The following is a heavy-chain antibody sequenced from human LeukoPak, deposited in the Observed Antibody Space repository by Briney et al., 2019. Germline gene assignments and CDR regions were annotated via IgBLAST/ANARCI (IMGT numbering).Heavy chain of an antibody. CDR2: IYHRGST. Sequence: PSETLSLTCAVSGGSISSSNWWSWVRPPPGKGLEWIGEIYHRGSTNYNPSLKSRVTISVDKSKNQFSLKLSSVTAADTAVYYCARIYSYGYRLLDYWGQGTLVTVSS. V-gene: IGHV4-4*02. CDR3: ARIYSYGYRLLDY. J-gene: IGHJ4*02. D-gene: IGHD5-18*01. CDR1: GGSISSSNW.